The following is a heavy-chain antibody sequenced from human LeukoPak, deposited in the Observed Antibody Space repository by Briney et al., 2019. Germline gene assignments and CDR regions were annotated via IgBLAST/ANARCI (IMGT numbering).Heavy chain of an antibody. CDR3: ARDLFDQLLYPNWFDH. CDR2: ISAYNGNT. CDR1: GYTFTSYG. D-gene: IGHD2-2*02. J-gene: IGHJ5*02. Sequence: WASVTVSCKASGYTFTSYGISWVRQAPGQGLEWMGWISAYNGNTNYAQKLQGRVTMTTDTSTSTAYMELRSLRSDDTAVYYCARDLFDQLLYPNWFDHWGQGTLVTVSS. V-gene: IGHV1-18*01.